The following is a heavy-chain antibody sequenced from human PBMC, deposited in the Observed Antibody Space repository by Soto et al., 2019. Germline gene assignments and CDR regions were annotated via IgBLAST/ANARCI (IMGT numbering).Heavy chain of an antibody. D-gene: IGHD4-17*01. CDR2: ITGSGGST. CDR3: ASVDYGAYLPHFDY. Sequence: EVQLLEYGGGLVQPGGSLRLSCAAAGYTFSSFAMGWVRQATGNGLEWVSTITGSGGSTFYADTVKGRFTISRDNAKNTLYLQMNSLRAEDRAIYYWASVDYGAYLPHFDYWCQRTLVTVSS. J-gene: IGHJ4*02. V-gene: IGHV3-23*01. CDR1: GYTFSSFA.